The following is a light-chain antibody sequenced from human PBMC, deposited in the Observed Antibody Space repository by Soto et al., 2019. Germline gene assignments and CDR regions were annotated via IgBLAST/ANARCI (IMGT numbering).Light chain of an antibody. Sequence: QSVLTQPPSVSRAPGQRVTISCTGSSSNIGAGYDVHWYQQLPGTAPKLLIYGNSNRPSGVPDRFSGSKSGTSASLAITGLQAEDEADYYCQSYDSSLSGYVFGTGTKVNVL. CDR3: QSYDSSLSGYV. V-gene: IGLV1-40*01. CDR2: GNS. CDR1: SSNIGAGYD. J-gene: IGLJ1*01.